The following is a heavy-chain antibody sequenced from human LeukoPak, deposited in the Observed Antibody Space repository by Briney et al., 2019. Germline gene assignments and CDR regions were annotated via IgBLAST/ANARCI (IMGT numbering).Heavy chain of an antibody. V-gene: IGHV1-18*04. D-gene: IGHD3-22*01. CDR1: GYPFISYG. Sequence: ASLKDSCKHSGYPFISYGLSWVRQAPGQGLEWMGWISAYNGDTNYAQRLQGRVTMTTDTSTTTAYMELRSLRSDDTAVYYCARVFYFYDTSGPQYSFDYWGQGTLVTVSS. CDR2: ISAYNGDT. CDR3: ARVFYFYDTSGPQYSFDY. J-gene: IGHJ4*02.